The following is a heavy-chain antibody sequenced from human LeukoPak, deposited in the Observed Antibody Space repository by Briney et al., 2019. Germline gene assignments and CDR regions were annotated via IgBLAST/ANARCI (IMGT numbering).Heavy chain of an antibody. V-gene: IGHV3-23*01. D-gene: IGHD2-21*01. CDR1: GFTFICYA. CDR3: AKDRGYCGGCGGYLDY. CDR2: ISWSGGST. Sequence: GGSLRLSCAASGFTFICYAMSWVRRAPGKGVEWVSAISWSGGSTYYADSVRGRFTISRDNSKNTLYLQMNSLRAEDTAVYDCAKDRGYCGGCGGYLDYWGQGTLVTVAS. J-gene: IGHJ4*02.